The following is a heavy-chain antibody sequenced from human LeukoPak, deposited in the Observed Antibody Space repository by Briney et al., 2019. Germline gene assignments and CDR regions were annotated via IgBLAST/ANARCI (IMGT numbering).Heavy chain of an antibody. CDR3: AKDIGAVAGYAFDI. V-gene: IGHV3-30-3*01. CDR1: GFSFSSYA. CDR2: ISYDGSNK. J-gene: IGHJ3*02. Sequence: PGRSLRLSCAASGFSFSSYAMNWVRQAPGKGLEWVAVISYDGSNKYYADSVKGRFTISRDNSKNTLYLQMNSLRAEDTALYYCAKDIGAVAGYAFDIWGQGTMVTVSS. D-gene: IGHD6-19*01.